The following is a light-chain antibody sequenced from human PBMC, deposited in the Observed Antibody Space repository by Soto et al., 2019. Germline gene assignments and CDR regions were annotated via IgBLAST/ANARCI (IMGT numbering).Light chain of an antibody. CDR2: AAS. CDR1: QGIRID. V-gene: IGKV1-6*01. Sequence: AIQMTQSPSSLSASVGARVPITCRASQGIRIDLGWYQQKPGKAPKLLIYAASTLQTGVPSRFSGSGSGTDFTLTISSLQPEDFATYYCLQDYNFPWTFGQGTKVDIK. CDR3: LQDYNFPWT. J-gene: IGKJ1*01.